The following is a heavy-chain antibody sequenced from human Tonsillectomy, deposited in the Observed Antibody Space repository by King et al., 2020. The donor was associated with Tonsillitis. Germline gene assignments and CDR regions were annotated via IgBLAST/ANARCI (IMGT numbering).Heavy chain of an antibody. V-gene: IGHV3-20*04. CDR2: FNWNGGST. Sequence: VQLVESGGGVVRPGGSLRLSCAASAFTFGDYDMTWVRQAPGKGLEWVSGFNWNGGSTGYADSVKGRFTISQDNAKNSLYLQMNSLRTEGTALYYCARDLHSRSLCLAGAFDIWGQGTMVTVSS. J-gene: IGHJ3*02. D-gene: IGHD2/OR15-2a*01. CDR1: AFTFGDYD. CDR3: ARDLHSRSLCLAGAFDI.